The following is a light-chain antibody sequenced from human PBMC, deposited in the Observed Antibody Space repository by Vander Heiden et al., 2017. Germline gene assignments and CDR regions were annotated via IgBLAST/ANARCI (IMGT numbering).Light chain of an antibody. V-gene: IGKV1-39*01. Sequence: DSQMTKPPSSLSASAGERVTITCRASQSISNYLNWYQQKPRKAPCLLIYAASTLQSGVPSRFSGSGSGTDFTLTTSSLQPDDFSTYYCQQSYSMPPLTFGPGTNVDMK. CDR3: QQSYSMPPLT. J-gene: IGKJ3*01. CDR1: QSISNY. CDR2: AAS.